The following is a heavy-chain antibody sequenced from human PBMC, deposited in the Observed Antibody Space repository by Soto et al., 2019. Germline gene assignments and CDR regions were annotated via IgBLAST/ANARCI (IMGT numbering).Heavy chain of an antibody. CDR2: ISGGAT. Sequence: EVQLLESGGGLVQPGGSRRLSCAASGFTFRDYGMSWVRQAPGKGLEWVSGISGGATYYADSVKGRSVISRDDSKNTLYLEMDSLRVEDTAIYYCTKDSGWTSADWGQGTLVTVSS. V-gene: IGHV3-23*01. D-gene: IGHD3-10*01. J-gene: IGHJ4*02. CDR1: GFTFRDYG. CDR3: TKDSGWTSAD.